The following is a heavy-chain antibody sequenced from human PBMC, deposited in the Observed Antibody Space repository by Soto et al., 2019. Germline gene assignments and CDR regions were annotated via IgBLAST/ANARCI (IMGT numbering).Heavy chain of an antibody. D-gene: IGHD1-26*01. CDR1: GFSISDYD. CDR2: ISYDGSNT. J-gene: IGHJ6*02. V-gene: IGHV3-30*18. CDR3: AKGAGDRLSLGMDV. Sequence: QVHLVESGGGVVQPGWSLRLSCAASGFSISDYDMEWVRQAPGKGLEWVALISYDGSNTYYADSVKGRFTISRDNSKDTLFLQMTGLRREDTAVYYCAKGAGDRLSLGMDVWGQGTTVTVSS.